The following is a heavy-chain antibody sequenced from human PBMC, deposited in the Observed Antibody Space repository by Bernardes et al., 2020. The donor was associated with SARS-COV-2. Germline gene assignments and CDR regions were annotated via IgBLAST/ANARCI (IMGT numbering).Heavy chain of an antibody. Sequence: GGSLRLSCAASGFTFSSSWMHWVRQAPGKGLVWVARINPDGSTAAYADSVKGRFTISRDNARNTLYLQMNSLRDEDTAVYYCVRGPSDGHGRFEYWGQGTLGTVSS. CDR3: VRGPSDGHGRFEY. V-gene: IGHV3-74*01. CDR2: INPDGSTA. J-gene: IGHJ4*02. CDR1: GFTFSSSW.